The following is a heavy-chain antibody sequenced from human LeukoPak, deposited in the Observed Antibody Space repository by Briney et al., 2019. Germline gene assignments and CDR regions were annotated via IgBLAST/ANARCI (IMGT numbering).Heavy chain of an antibody. CDR1: GFTVSSNY. CDR2: IYSGGST. CDR3: AREALTGYCSSTSCSY. V-gene: IGHV3-66*01. J-gene: IGHJ4*02. D-gene: IGHD2-2*01. Sequence: GGPLRLSCAAYGFTVSSNYMGLVRQAPGKGLEWVSVIYSGGSTYYADSVKGRFTISRDNSKNTLYLQMNSLRAEDTAVYYCAREALTGYCSSTSCSYWGQGTLVTVSS.